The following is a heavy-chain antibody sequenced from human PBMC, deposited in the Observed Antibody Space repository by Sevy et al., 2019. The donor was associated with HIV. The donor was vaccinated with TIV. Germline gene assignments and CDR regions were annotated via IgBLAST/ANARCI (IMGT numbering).Heavy chain of an antibody. D-gene: IGHD3-9*01. CDR1: GGSFSGYY. V-gene: IGHV4-34*01. CDR3: ARGLPTYYDILGI. CDR2: INHSGST. Sequence: SETLSLTCAVYGGSFSGYYWSWIRQPPGKGLEWIGEINHSGSTNYNPSLKSRVTISVDTSKNQFSLKLGSVTAADTAVYYCARGLPTYYDILGIWGQGTLVTVSS. J-gene: IGHJ4*02.